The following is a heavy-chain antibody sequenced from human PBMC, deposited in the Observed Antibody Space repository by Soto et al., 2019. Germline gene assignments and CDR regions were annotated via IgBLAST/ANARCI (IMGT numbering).Heavy chain of an antibody. CDR2: FSGGRDTT. CDR1: GFTFSSYA. J-gene: IGHJ4*02. CDR3: AKATSATCTGSICYSFDY. V-gene: IGHV3-23*01. D-gene: IGHD2-21*01. Sequence: VQLLESGGGLVQTGGSLRLSCVDSGFTFSSYAMSWVRQAPGQRLEWVATFSGGRDTTWHADSVKGRFTVSRDSSKNTLSLQMNSLRPEDTALYYCAKATSATCTGSICYSFDYWGQGTLVTVSA.